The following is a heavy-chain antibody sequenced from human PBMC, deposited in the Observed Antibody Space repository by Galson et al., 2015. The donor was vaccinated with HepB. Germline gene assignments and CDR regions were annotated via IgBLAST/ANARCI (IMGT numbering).Heavy chain of an antibody. V-gene: IGHV3-11*06. CDR2: ISSSSSYT. J-gene: IGHJ5*02. CDR1: GFTFSDYY. D-gene: IGHD3-3*01. CDR3: ARGCPHKYYDFWSGYYSGPTHQVWFDP. Sequence: SLRLSCAASGFTFSDYYMSWIRQAPGKGLEWVSYISSSSSYTNYADSVKGRFTISRDNAKNSLYLQMNSLRADDTAVYYCARGCPHKYYDFWSGYYSGPTHQVWFDPWGQGTLVTVSS.